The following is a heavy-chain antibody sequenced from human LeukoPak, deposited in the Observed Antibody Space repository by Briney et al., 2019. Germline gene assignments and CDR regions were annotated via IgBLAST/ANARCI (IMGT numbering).Heavy chain of an antibody. D-gene: IGHD4-17*01. CDR1: GGSISSYY. Sequence: SETLSLTCTVSGGSISSYYWSWIRQPPGKGLEWIGYIYYSGSTNYNPSLKSRVTISVDTSKNQSSLKLSSVTAADTAVYYCARRHGDYDNWFDPWGQGTLVTVSS. CDR3: ARRHGDYDNWFDP. V-gene: IGHV4-59*08. CDR2: IYYSGST. J-gene: IGHJ5*02.